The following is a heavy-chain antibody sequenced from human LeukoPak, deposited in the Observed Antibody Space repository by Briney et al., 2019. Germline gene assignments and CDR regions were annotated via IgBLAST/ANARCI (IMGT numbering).Heavy chain of an antibody. D-gene: IGHD3-22*01. CDR3: ARDLTGPYDH. J-gene: IGHJ4*02. Sequence: GGSLRLSCAASGFTVNTYWMHWVRQAPGKGLDWVARINAEGNYFDYAESVKGRFTISRDSGKNSLYLQMNSLRAEDTAVYSCARDLTGPYDHWGQGTLVTVSS. CDR1: GFTVNTYW. V-gene: IGHV3-74*01. CDR2: INAEGNYF.